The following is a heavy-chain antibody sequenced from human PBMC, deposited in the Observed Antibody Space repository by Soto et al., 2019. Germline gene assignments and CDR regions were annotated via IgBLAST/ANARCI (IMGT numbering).Heavy chain of an antibody. J-gene: IGHJ6*02. CDR2: IVVASGQT. Sequence: SVKVSCKASGSGFIRSGIQWVRRAHGQRLEWIGWIVVASGQTNYAQNFRGRVAITRDTSTATAYIELTGLTSEDTAVYFCSADRPDIGVGWWVWGQGTTVTVSS. V-gene: IGHV1-58*02. D-gene: IGHD2-15*01. CDR3: SADRPDIGVGWWV. CDR1: GSGFIRSG.